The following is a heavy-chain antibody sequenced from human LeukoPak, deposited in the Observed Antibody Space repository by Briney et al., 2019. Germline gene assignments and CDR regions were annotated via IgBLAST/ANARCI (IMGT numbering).Heavy chain of an antibody. CDR2: INPNTGAT. CDR1: GYTFTGYF. V-gene: IGHV1-2*02. D-gene: IGHD4-17*01. Sequence: ASLKVSCKTSGYTFTGYFIHWVRHAPGQGLEWMGWINPNTGATNYAQKFQGRVTMTRDTSISTAYMELSSLRFDDTAVYFCARDPINGKADAFDIWGQGTVVTVSS. J-gene: IGHJ3*02. CDR3: ARDPINGKADAFDI.